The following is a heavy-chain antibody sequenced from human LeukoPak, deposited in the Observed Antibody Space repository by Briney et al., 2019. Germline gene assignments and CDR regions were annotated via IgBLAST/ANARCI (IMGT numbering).Heavy chain of an antibody. CDR1: GGSISSGGYS. J-gene: IGHJ5*02. V-gene: IGHV4-30-2*01. CDR3: ARVEAARLWAFDP. Sequence: PSQTLSLTCAVSGGSISSGGYSWSWIRQPPGKGLEWIGYIYHSGSTYYNPSLKSRVTITVDRSKNQFSLKLSSVTAADTAVYYCARVEAARLWAFDPWGQGTLVTVSS. D-gene: IGHD6-6*01. CDR2: IYHSGST.